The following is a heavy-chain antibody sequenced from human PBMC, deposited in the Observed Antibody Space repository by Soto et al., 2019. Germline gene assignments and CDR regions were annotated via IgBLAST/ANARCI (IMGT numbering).Heavy chain of an antibody. J-gene: IGHJ4*02. CDR3: VRGDDDYYAGNGYLGRH. CDR2: LKSDGSGT. CDR1: GFTFSSYW. V-gene: IGHV3-74*01. D-gene: IGHD3-10*01. Sequence: EVQLVESGGGLVQPGGSLRLSCAASGFTFSSYWMHWVRQAPGKGLVWVSRLKSDGSGTTYADSVKGRLTISRDNDMNTMYRQMNRWGAEDTDVYYCVRGDDDYYAGNGYLGRHWRQGPLVSVSS.